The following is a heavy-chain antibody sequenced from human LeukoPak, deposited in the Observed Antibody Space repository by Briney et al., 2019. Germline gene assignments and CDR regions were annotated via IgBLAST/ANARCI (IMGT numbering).Heavy chain of an antibody. J-gene: IGHJ4*02. V-gene: IGHV3-23*01. CDR1: GFTFSSYA. D-gene: IGHD6-19*01. CDR2: ISGSGGST. Sequence: GGSLRLSCAASGFTFSSYAMSWVRQAPGKGLEWVSAISGSGGSTYYADSVKGRFTISRDNSKNTLYLQMNSLGAEDTAIFYCAKEQWLAQSAYFDYWGQGTLVTVSS. CDR3: AKEQWLAQSAYFDY.